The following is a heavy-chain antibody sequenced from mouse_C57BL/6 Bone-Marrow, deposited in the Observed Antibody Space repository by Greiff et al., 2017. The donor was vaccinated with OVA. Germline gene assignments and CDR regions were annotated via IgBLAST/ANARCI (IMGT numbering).Heavy chain of an antibody. J-gene: IGHJ1*03. CDR3: ARSHVLRYWYFDV. D-gene: IGHD1-1*01. CDR2: IHPNSGST. V-gene: IGHV1-64*01. CDR1: GYTFTSYW. Sequence: QVQLQQPGAELVKPGASVKLSCKASGYTFTSYWMHWVKQRPGQGLEWIGMIHPNSGSTNYNEKFKSKATLTVDKSSSTAYMQLSSLTSEDSAVYYCARSHVLRYWYFDVWGTGTTVTVSS.